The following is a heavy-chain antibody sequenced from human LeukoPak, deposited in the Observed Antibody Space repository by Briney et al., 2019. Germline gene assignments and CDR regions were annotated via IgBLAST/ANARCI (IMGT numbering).Heavy chain of an antibody. CDR3: SKASWVSSADAVL. CDR2: IRGDGET. D-gene: IGHD3-16*01. Sequence: GGSLRLSCAGNGFALSDHHMDWVRQAPGKGLEWVSSIRGDGETTYNETVKGRFTLSREHSRNTVYLQLNNLRVEDTAVYYCSKASWVSSADAVLWGQGTLVTVS. CDR1: GFALSDHH. V-gene: IGHV3-53*01. J-gene: IGHJ4*02.